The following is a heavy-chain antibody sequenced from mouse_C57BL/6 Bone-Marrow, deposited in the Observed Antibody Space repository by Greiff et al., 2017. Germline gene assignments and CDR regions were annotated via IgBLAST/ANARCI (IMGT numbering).Heavy chain of an antibody. J-gene: IGHJ1*03. D-gene: IGHD1-1*01. CDR3: ARRVTTVVAHWYFDV. CDR1: GYTFTSYW. Sequence: QVQLQQPGAELVRPGSSVKLSCKASGYTFTSYWMHWVKQRPIQGLEWIGNIDPSDNETPYNQQFQDKATLTVDKSSSTAYMQLSSLTSEDSAVYYCARRVTTVVAHWYFDVWGTGTTVTVSS. V-gene: IGHV1-52*01. CDR2: IDPSDNET.